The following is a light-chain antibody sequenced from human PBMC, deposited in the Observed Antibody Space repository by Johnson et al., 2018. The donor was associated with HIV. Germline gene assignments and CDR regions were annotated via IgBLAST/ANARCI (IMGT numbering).Light chain of an antibody. CDR2: DTN. V-gene: IGLV1-51*01. CDR3: GTWDSSLSTSV. J-gene: IGLJ1*01. CDR1: SSNIGNNY. Sequence: QSVLTQPPSVSVAPGQRVTISCSGSSSNIGNNYVSWYQQLPGTAPKLLIYDTNKRPSGIPDRFSGSKSGTSATLGITGLQTGDEADYYCGTWDSSLSTSVFGTGNKVTVL.